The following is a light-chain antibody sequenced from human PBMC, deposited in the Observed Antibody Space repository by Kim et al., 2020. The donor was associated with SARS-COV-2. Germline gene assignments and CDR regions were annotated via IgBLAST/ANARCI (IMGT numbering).Light chain of an antibody. CDR1: SLRTYY. Sequence: VALGQTVRITCQGDSLRTYYTSWFQQKPGQAPIVVFYGKNNRPSGVPDRFSGSSSGNTASLTITATQAGDEADYYCNSRDNNDNVLFGGGTRLTVL. CDR3: NSRDNNDNVL. CDR2: GKN. V-gene: IGLV3-19*01. J-gene: IGLJ2*01.